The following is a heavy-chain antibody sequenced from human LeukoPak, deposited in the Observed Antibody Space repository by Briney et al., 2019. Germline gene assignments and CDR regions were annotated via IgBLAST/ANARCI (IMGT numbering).Heavy chain of an antibody. J-gene: IGHJ4*02. CDR1: GGSISNNNYY. CDR3: ARESRRDGYKFDY. D-gene: IGHD5-24*01. Sequence: PSETLSLTCTVSGGSISNNNYYWAWIRQPPGKGLECIGSIYYSGSPYYNPSLKSRVTISVDTSKNQFSLKLSSVTAADTAVYYCARESRRDGYKFDYWGQGTLVTVSS. V-gene: IGHV4-39*07. CDR2: IYYSGSP.